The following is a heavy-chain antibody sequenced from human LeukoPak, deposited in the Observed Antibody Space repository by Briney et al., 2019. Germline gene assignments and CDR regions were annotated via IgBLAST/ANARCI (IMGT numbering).Heavy chain of an antibody. D-gene: IGHD2-8*02. V-gene: IGHV3-9*03. CDR3: AKDEFVASDFTGAFDI. J-gene: IGHJ3*02. CDR2: ISWNSGSI. CDR1: GFTFDDYA. Sequence: PGGSLRLSCAASGFTFDDYAMHWVRQAPGKGLEWVSGISWNSGSIGYADSVKGRLTISRDNAKNSLYLQMNSLRAEDMALYYCAKDEFVASDFTGAFDIWGQGTMVTVPS.